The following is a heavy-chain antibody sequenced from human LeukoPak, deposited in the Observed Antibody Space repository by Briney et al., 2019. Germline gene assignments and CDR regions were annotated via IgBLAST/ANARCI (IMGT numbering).Heavy chain of an antibody. Sequence: GGALRHSCAASGFTLISYDMHWVRQATGKGLEWVSAIGTAGDTYYPGSVKGRFTISREDAKNSLYLQMNSLVAGDTAVYYSAKGGSSSWSTKRIWFDPWGQGTLVTVSS. J-gene: IGHJ5*02. CDR2: IGTAGDT. D-gene: IGHD6-13*01. CDR1: GFTLISYD. V-gene: IGHV3-13*01. CDR3: AKGGSSSWSTKRIWFDP.